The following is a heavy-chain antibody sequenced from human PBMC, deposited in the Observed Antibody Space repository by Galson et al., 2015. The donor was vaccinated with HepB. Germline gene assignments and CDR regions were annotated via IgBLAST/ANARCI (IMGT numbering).Heavy chain of an antibody. V-gene: IGHV3-53*04. CDR1: GFSVSSNY. CDR2: IYRGGAI. J-gene: IGHJ4*02. CDR3: ARFDFSRGGFDN. Sequence: SLRLSCAASGFSVSSNYMSWVRQAPGKGLEWISIIYRGGAIYYADSMKGRFTISRHNSENILYLQMNSLRAADTAVYYCARFDFSRGGFDNWGRGTLVTVYS. D-gene: IGHD3-3*01.